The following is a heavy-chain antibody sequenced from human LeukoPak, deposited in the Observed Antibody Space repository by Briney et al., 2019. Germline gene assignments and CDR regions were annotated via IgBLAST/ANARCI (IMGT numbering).Heavy chain of an antibody. CDR1: GGTFSSYA. J-gene: IGHJ3*02. D-gene: IGHD3-22*01. CDR3: ARVGTMIVGEGAFDI. CDR2: INPSGGST. V-gene: IGHV1-46*01. Sequence: GASVKVSCKASGGTFSSYAISWVRQAPGQGLEWMGIINPSGGSTSYAQKFQGRVTMTRDTSTSTVYMELSSLRSEDTAVYYCARVGTMIVGEGAFDIWGQGTMVTVSS.